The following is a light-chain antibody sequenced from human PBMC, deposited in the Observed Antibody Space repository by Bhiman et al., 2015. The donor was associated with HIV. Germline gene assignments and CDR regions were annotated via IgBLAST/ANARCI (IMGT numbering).Light chain of an antibody. Sequence: QSVLTQPPSVSGAPGQRVTVSCTGGSSNIGAGYDVHWYQHLPGTAPQLLIYRNNQRPSGVPDRFSGSKSGTSASLAISGLRSEDEADYYCAAWDDSLSGWVFGGGTKLTVL. J-gene: IGLJ3*02. CDR1: SSNIGAGYD. CDR3: AAWDDSLSGWV. CDR2: RNN. V-gene: IGLV1-47*01.